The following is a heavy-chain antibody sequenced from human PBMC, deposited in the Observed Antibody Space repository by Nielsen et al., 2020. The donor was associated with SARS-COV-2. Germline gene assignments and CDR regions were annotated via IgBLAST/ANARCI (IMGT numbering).Heavy chain of an antibody. Sequence: GGSLRLSCAASGFTFSSYGMHWVRQAPGKGLEWVAVISYDGSNKYYADSVKGRYTISRDNSKITLDLQMNSLRGEDTAVYYCARDIRIVGASNWFDPWGQGTLVTVSS. CDR1: GFTFSSYG. CDR3: ARDIRIVGASNWFDP. J-gene: IGHJ5*02. D-gene: IGHD1-26*01. V-gene: IGHV3-30*12. CDR2: ISYDGSNK.